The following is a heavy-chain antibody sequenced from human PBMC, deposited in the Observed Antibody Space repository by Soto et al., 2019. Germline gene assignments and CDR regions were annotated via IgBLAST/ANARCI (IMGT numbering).Heavy chain of an antibody. Sequence: QVQLQESGPGLVKPSQTLSLTCTVSGGSISSGGHYWSWIRQHPGKGLEWIGYIYYTGSDYYNPSLTSRRTISVDTSTNQFYLKLSSVTAADTAVYYCARGGSSNGDFVWFDTWGHGTLVTVSS. V-gene: IGHV4-31*03. D-gene: IGHD4-17*01. CDR3: ARGGSSNGDFVWFDT. CDR1: GGSISSGGHY. J-gene: IGHJ5*01. CDR2: IYYTGSD.